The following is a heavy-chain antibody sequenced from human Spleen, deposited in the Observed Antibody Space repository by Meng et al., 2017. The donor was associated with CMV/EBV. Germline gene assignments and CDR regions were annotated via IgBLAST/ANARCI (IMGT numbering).Heavy chain of an antibody. CDR2: IYLTGTA. CDR3: ATVPRVGDYFQH. CDR1: GASVADADDY. V-gene: IGHV4-30-4*01. D-gene: IGHD6-6*01. J-gene: IGHJ1*01. Sequence: TVAGASVADADDYWSWIRQPPGKGLEWLGYIYLTGTAHYNPSLDSPVTISVDTSKNQFSLKVTSVTAADTAEYFCATVPRVGDYFQHWGQGTLVTVSS.